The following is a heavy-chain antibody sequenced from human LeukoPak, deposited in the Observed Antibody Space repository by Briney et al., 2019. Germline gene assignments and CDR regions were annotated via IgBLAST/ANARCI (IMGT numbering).Heavy chain of an antibody. CDR1: GGSISSGGYY. J-gene: IGHJ3*02. CDR2: IYYSGST. Sequence: SQTLSLTCTVSGGSISSGGYYWSWIRQHPGKGLERIGYIYYSGSTYYNPSLKSRVTISVDTSKNQFSLKLSSVTAADTAVYYCARGSSYYYDSSGYYWGAFDIWGQGTMVTVSS. CDR3: ARGSSYYYDSSGYYWGAFDI. D-gene: IGHD3-22*01. V-gene: IGHV4-31*03.